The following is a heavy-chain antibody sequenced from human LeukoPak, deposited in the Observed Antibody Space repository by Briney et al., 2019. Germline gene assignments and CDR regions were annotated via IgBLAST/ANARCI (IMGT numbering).Heavy chain of an antibody. CDR2: ISSSSSTI. CDR1: GFTFSSYS. D-gene: IGHD2-2*01. V-gene: IGHV3-48*01. J-gene: IGHJ6*03. Sequence: PGGSLRLSCAASGFTFSSYSMNWVRQAPGKGLEWVSYISSSSSTIYYADSVKGRFTISRDNAKNSLYLQMNSLRAEDTAVYYCAREYCSSTSCSRYYYYMDVWGKGTTVTVSS. CDR3: AREYCSSTSCSRYYYYMDV.